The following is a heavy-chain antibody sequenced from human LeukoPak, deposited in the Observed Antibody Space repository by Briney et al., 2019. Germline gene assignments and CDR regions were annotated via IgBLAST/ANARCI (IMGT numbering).Heavy chain of an antibody. J-gene: IGHJ3*02. CDR1: GGSISSSSYY. D-gene: IGHD4-11*01. CDR2: IYSGGRI. Sequence: SETLSLTCTVSGGSISSSSYYWGWIRQPPGKGLEWIGSIYSGGRIYYNPSLKSRVTISVDTSKNHFSLKLTSVTAADTAVYYCARAPWAYGNYVHAFDIWGQGTMVAVSS. V-gene: IGHV4-39*07. CDR3: ARAPWAYGNYVHAFDI.